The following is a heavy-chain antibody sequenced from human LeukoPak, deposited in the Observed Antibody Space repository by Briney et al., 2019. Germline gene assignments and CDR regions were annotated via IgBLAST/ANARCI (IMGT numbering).Heavy chain of an antibody. Sequence: GESLKISCKGSGYSFTSYWIGWVRQMPGKGLEWMGIIYPGDSDTRYSPSFQGQVTISADKSISTAYLQWSSLKASDTAMYYCARSVWMGYCSVDSCHPNWFDFWGQGTLVTVSS. CDR1: GYSFTSYW. CDR3: ARSVWMGYCSVDSCHPNWFDF. V-gene: IGHV5-51*01. J-gene: IGHJ5*01. D-gene: IGHD2-15*01. CDR2: IYPGDSDT.